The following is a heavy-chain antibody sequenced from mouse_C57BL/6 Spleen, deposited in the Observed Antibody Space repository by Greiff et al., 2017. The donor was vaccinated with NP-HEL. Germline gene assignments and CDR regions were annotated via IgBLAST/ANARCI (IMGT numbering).Heavy chain of an antibody. J-gene: IGHJ4*01. CDR1: GYTFTSYW. CDR3: ASYYYGSSLYYAMDY. Sequence: VQLQQPGAELVKPGASVKLSCKASGYTFTSYWMHWVKQRPGQGLEWIGMIHPNSGSTNYNEKFKSKATLTVDKSSSTAYMQLSSLTSEDSAVYYCASYYYGSSLYYAMDYWGQGTSVTVSS. D-gene: IGHD1-1*01. V-gene: IGHV1-64*01. CDR2: IHPNSGST.